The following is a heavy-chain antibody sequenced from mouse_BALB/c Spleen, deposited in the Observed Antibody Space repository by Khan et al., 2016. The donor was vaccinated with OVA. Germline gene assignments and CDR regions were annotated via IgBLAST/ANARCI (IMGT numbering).Heavy chain of an antibody. D-gene: IGHD1-1*01. CDR1: GYSIPSGYA. V-gene: IGHV3-2*02. J-gene: IGHJ2*01. CDR3: ARGNYYGYYFDY. CDR2: ISYSGGT. Sequence: EVQLVESGPGLVKPSQSLSLTCTVTGYSIPSGYAWNWIRQFPGNKLEWMGYISYSGGTSYNPSLKSRISITRDTSKNQFFLQLNSVTTEDTATYYCARGNYYGYYFDYWGQGTPLTVSA.